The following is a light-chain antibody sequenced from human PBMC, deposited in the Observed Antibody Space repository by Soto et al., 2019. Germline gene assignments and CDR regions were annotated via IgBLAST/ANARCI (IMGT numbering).Light chain of an antibody. CDR3: SSYAGSSNV. CDR2: EVN. Sequence: LTQPPSASGSPGQSVAISCTGTSSDVGGYNYVSWYQQHPGKAPKLMIYEVNKRPSGVPDRFSGSKSGNAASLTVSGLQAEDEADYYCSSYAGSSNVFGTGTKVTVL. V-gene: IGLV2-8*01. CDR1: SSDVGGYNY. J-gene: IGLJ1*01.